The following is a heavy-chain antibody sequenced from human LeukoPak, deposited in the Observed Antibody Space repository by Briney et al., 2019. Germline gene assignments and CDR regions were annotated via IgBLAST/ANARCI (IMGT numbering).Heavy chain of an antibody. Sequence: SGTLSLTCAVSGGSFSSDNWWSWVRQPPGKGLEWIGEVFHSGSTNYNPSLKSRVTISVDKSKSQFSLKLNSVTAADTAVYYCCHFPKYSSGWSDEDYWSQGTLVAVSS. CDR2: VFHSGST. V-gene: IGHV4-4*02. CDR3: CHFPKYSSGWSDEDY. CDR1: GGSFSSDNW. J-gene: IGHJ4*02. D-gene: IGHD6-19*01.